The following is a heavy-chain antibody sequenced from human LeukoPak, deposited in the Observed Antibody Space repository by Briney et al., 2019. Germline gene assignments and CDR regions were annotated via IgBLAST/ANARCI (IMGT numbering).Heavy chain of an antibody. Sequence: ASVKVSCKVSGYTLTELSMHWVRQAPGKGLEWMGGFDPEDGETIYAQKFQGRVTMTEDTSTDTAYMELSSLRSEDTAVYYCARTMKGDFWSGYSYYYYYYMDVWGKGITVTVSS. CDR1: GYTLTELS. CDR2: FDPEDGET. CDR3: ARTMKGDFWSGYSYYYYYYMDV. V-gene: IGHV1-24*01. D-gene: IGHD3-3*01. J-gene: IGHJ6*03.